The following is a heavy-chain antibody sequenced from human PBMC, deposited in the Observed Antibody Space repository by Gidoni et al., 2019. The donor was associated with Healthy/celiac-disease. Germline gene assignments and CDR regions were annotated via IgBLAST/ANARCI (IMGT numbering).Heavy chain of an antibody. CDR3: ATGAPDTAYFDY. CDR2: INHSGST. J-gene: IGHJ4*02. CDR1: GGSFSGYY. V-gene: IGHV4-34*01. Sequence: QVQLQQWCAGLLKPSETLSLTCAVYGGSFSGYYWSWIRQPPGKGLEWIGEINHSGSTNYNPSLKSRVTISVDTSKNQFSLKLSSVTAADTAVYYCATGAPDTAYFDYWGQGTLVTVSS. D-gene: IGHD2-21*02.